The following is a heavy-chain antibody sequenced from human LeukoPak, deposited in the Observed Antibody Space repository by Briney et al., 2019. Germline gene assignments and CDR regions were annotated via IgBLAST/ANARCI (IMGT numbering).Heavy chain of an antibody. CDR1: GGSISSGIYY. CDR2: IYTSGST. V-gene: IGHV4-61*02. CDR3: ARVKSDYYYYMDV. Sequence: SETLSLTCTVSGGSISSGIYYWSWIRQPAGKGLEWIGRIYTSGSTNYNPSLKSRVTILVDTSKNQFSLKLSSVTDADTVVYYCARVKSDYYYYMDVWGKGTTVTVSS. J-gene: IGHJ6*03.